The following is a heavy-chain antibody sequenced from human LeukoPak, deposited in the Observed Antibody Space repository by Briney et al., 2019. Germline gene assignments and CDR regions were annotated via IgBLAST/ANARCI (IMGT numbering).Heavy chain of an antibody. J-gene: IGHJ4*02. V-gene: IGHV1-2*02. D-gene: IGHD3-10*01. CDR3: ARELLKSSLQYYYGSGSSGY. CDR1: GYTFTGYY. CDR2: INPNSGGT. Sequence: ASVKVSCKASGYTFTGYYMHWVRQAPGQGLEWMGWINPNSGGTNYALKFQGRVTMTRDTSTSTAYMELSRLRSDDTAVYYCARELLKSSLQYYYGSGSSGYWGQGTLVTVSS.